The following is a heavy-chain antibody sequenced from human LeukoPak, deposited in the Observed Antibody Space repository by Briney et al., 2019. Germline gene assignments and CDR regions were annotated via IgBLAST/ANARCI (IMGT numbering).Heavy chain of an antibody. CDR1: GGSISSSPYY. CDR2: IYYSGST. CDR3: ARGYDSSGTYYYYYYMDV. V-gene: IGHV4-39*07. D-gene: IGHD3-22*01. J-gene: IGHJ6*03. Sequence: SETLSLTCTVSGGSISSSPYYWGWIRQPPGKGLEWIGSIYYSGSTYYNPSLKSRVTISVDTSKNQFSLKLSSVTAADTAVYYCARGYDSSGTYYYYYYMDVWGKGTTVTVSS.